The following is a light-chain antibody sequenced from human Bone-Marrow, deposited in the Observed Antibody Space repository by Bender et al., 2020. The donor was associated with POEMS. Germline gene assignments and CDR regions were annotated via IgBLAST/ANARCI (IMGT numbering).Light chain of an antibody. CDR2: NTN. J-gene: IGLJ3*02. CDR3: ATWHDSLNGWV. CDR1: SPNIVTNP. V-gene: IGLV1-44*01. Sequence: QSVLTQPPSASGTPGQRVIIACSGSSPNIVTNPVNLYQHPPGTAPKVLIYNTNQRPSGVPDRFSGSKAGTSASLAISALQSEDEGDYYCATWHDSLNGWVFGGGTKLAVL.